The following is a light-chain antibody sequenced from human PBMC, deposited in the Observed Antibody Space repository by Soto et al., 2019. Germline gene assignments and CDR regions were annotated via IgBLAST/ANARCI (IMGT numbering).Light chain of an antibody. CDR3: QQSNSTPLT. V-gene: IGKV3-15*01. CDR2: GAS. J-gene: IGKJ4*01. Sequence: EIVMTQSPATLSVSPGERATLSCRASQSVSSNLAWYQQKPGQAPRLLIYGASTRATGIPARFSGSGSGTEFTLTISSLQSEDFAVYYCQQSNSTPLTFGGGTKVELK. CDR1: QSVSSN.